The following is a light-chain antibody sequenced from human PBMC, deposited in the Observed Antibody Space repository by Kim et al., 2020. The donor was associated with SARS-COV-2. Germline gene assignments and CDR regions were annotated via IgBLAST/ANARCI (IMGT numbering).Light chain of an antibody. V-gene: IGKV4-1*01. Sequence: VTINCKSSQSVLYSSNNKNYLTWYQQKAGQPPKVLIYWASTRESGVPDRFSGSGSGTDFTLTISSLQAEDVAVYYCQQYYTTPLTFGGGTKVDIK. J-gene: IGKJ4*01. CDR1: QSVLYSSNNKNY. CDR2: WAS. CDR3: QQYYTTPLT.